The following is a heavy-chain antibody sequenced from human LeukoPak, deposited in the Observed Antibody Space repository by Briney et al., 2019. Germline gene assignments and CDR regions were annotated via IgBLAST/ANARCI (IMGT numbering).Heavy chain of an antibody. CDR1: GGTFSSYA. CDR2: IIPILGIA. CDR3: ARDTVGDIVATIWDY. D-gene: IGHD5-12*01. V-gene: IGHV1-69*04. J-gene: IGHJ4*02. Sequence: ASVKVSCKASGGTFSSYAISWVRQAPGQGLEWMGRIIPILGIANYAQKFQGRVTITADKSTSTAYMELSSLRSEDTAVYYCARDTVGDIVATIWDYWSQGTLVTVSS.